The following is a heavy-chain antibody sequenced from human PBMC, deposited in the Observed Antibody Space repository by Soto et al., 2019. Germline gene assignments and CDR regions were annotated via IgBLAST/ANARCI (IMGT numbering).Heavy chain of an antibody. J-gene: IGHJ6*02. CDR2: ISSNGGST. CDR3: VKDSEDIVVVPAAMGQPLLFNYYGMDV. V-gene: IGHV3-64D*06. Sequence: GGSLRLSCSASGFTFSSYAMHWVRQAPGKGLEYVSAISSNGGSTYYADSVKGRFTISRDNSKNTLYLQMSSLRAEDTAVYYCVKDSEDIVVVPAAMGQPLLFNYYGMDVWGQGTTVTVSS. CDR1: GFTFSSYA. D-gene: IGHD2-2*01.